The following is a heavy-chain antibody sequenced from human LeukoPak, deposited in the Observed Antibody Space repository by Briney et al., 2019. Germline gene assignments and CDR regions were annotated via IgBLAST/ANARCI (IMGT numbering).Heavy chain of an antibody. V-gene: IGHV4-59*01. CDR3: ARASSEYIVVVPAAFGAFDI. D-gene: IGHD2-2*01. Sequence: PSETLSLTCTVSGGSISSYYWSWVRQPPGKGLEWIGYIYYSGSTNYNPSLKSRVTISVDTSKNQSSLKLSSVTAADTAVYYCARASSEYIVVVPAAFGAFDIWGQGTTVTVSS. J-gene: IGHJ3*02. CDR2: IYYSGST. CDR1: GGSISSYY.